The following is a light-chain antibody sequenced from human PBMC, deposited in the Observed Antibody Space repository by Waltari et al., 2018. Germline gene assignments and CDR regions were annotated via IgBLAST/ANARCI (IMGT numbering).Light chain of an antibody. J-gene: IGLJ3*02. CDR1: SSDVGGYNY. Sequence: QSALTQPASVSGSPGQSITISCTGTSSDVGGYNYVSWYQQHPGKAPKLMIYEVSNRPAGGSNRFSGSKSGNTASLTISGLQAEDEADYYCSSYTTSSTQFGGGTKLTVL. V-gene: IGLV2-14*01. CDR3: SSYTTSSTQ. CDR2: EVS.